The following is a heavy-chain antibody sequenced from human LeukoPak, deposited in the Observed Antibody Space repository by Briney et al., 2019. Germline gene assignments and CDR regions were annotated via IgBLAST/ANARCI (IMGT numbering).Heavy chain of an antibody. CDR3: MLGSGRYDSSDFDY. J-gene: IGHJ4*02. Sequence: SVKVSCKASGGTFSSYAISWVRQAPGQGLEWMGGIIPIFGTANYAQKFQGRVTITADESTSTAYMELSSLRSEDTAVYYCMLGSGRYDSSDFDYWGQGILVTVSS. V-gene: IGHV1-69*13. D-gene: IGHD3-22*01. CDR2: IIPIFGTA. CDR1: GGTFSSYA.